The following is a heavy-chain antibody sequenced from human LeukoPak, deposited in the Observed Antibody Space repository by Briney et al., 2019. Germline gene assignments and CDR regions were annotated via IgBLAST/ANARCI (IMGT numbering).Heavy chain of an antibody. D-gene: IGHD6-19*01. CDR2: IWYDGSNK. V-gene: IGHV3-30*02. Sequence: PGGSLRLSCAASGFTFSSYGMHWVRQAPGKGLEWVAVIWYDGSNKYYADSVKGRFTISRDNSKNTLYLQMNSLRAEDTAVYYCAKEYSSGWYSCDYWGQGTLVTVSS. CDR1: GFTFSSYG. J-gene: IGHJ4*02. CDR3: AKEYSSGWYSCDY.